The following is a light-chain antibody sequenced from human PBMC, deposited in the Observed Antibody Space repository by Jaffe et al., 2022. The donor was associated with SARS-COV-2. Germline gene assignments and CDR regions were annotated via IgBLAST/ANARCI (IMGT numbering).Light chain of an antibody. CDR2: KDS. CDR3: YSAADNMGV. Sequence: SYELTQPSSVSVSPGQTARITCSGDVLAKKYARWFQQKPGQAPVVVIYKDSERPSGIPERFSGSSSKTTVTLTISGAQVEDEADYYCYSAADNMGVFGGGTKLTVL. CDR1: VLAKKY. J-gene: IGLJ3*02. V-gene: IGLV3-27*01.